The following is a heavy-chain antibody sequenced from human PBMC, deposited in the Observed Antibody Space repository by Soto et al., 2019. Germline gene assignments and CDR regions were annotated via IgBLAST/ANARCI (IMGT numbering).Heavy chain of an antibody. CDR3: ARDFQWLFSY. CDR1: GYTFTSYA. D-gene: IGHD6-19*01. CDR2: INAGNGST. Sequence: ASVKVSCKASGYTFTSYAMHWVRQAPGQRLEWMGWINAGNGSTKYSQKFQGRVTITRDTSASTAYMELSSLRSEDTAVYYCARDFQWLFSYWGQGTLVTVS. V-gene: IGHV1-3*01. J-gene: IGHJ4*02.